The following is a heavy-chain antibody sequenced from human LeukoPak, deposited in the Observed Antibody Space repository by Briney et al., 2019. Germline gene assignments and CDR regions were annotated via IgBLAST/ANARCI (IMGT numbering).Heavy chain of an antibody. CDR1: GCSFTSYW. D-gene: IGHD2-2*01. CDR2: IYPGDSDT. V-gene: IGHV5-51*01. CDR3: ARDIGYCSSTSCPEGGY. Sequence: GESLKISCKGSGCSFTSYWIGWVRQMPGKGLEWMGIIYPGDSDTRYSPSFQGQVTISADKSISTAYLQWSSLKASDTAMYYCARDIGYCSSTSCPEGGYWGQGTLVTVSS. J-gene: IGHJ4*02.